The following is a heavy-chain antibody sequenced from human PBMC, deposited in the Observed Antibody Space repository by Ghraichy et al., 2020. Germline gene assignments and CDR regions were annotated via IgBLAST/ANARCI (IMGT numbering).Heavy chain of an antibody. D-gene: IGHD3-10*01. V-gene: IGHV4-34*01. CDR3: ARDRMVRGVIIRKPLGGGIDL. J-gene: IGHJ2*01. CDR1: GGSFSGYY. CDR2: INHSGST. Sequence: SETLSLTCAVYGGSFSGYYWSWIRQPPGKGLEWIGEINHSGSTNYNPSLKSRVTISVDTSKNQFSLKLSSVTAADTAVYYCARDRMVRGVIIRKPLGGGIDLWGRGTLVTVSS.